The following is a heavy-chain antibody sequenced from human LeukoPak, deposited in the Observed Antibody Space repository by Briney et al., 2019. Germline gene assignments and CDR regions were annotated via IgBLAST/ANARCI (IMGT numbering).Heavy chain of an antibody. D-gene: IGHD2-15*01. Sequence: GGYLRLSCAASGFTFRDYYMTWMRQAPGKGLEWLSYISSSGDTIYYADSVKGRFTISRDNAKKSLYLQMNSLRADDTAVYYCARDSGSGDYFDYWGQGTLVTVSS. CDR3: ARDSGSGDYFDY. J-gene: IGHJ4*02. V-gene: IGHV3-11*01. CDR2: ISSSGDTI. CDR1: GFTFRDYY.